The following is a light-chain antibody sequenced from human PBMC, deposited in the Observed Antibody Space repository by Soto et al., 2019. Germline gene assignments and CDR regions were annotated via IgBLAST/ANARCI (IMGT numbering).Light chain of an antibody. Sequence: EIVMTQSPAALSVSPGDRVTLSCRASQSVSSNLAWYQQRRGQAPRLLIYGAFTRDPGTPARFSGSGSGTEFTLTISSLQSEDFAVYYCQQYNAWPPLITFGPGTKVDIK. CDR1: QSVSSN. CDR3: QQYNAWPPLIT. CDR2: GAF. V-gene: IGKV3-15*01. J-gene: IGKJ3*01.